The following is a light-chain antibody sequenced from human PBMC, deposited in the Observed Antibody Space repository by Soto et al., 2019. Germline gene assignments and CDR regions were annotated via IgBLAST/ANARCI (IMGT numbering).Light chain of an antibody. Sequence: TVLTQSPATLSLSPGDRATLSCRASQTISTFLAWYQHKPGQTPRLLIYDASSRAAGVPSRFRGSGSGADFPLTIVSLEPEDSAIYYCQHRSGWWTFGQGTKV. CDR2: DAS. CDR3: QHRSGWWT. J-gene: IGKJ1*01. V-gene: IGKV3-11*01. CDR1: QTISTF.